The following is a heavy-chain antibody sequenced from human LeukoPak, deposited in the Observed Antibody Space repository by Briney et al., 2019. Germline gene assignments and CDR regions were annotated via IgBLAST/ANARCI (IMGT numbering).Heavy chain of an antibody. CDR2: IYPGDSDT. V-gene: IGHV5-51*01. Sequence: GESLKISCKGSGSPFTNNWIAWVRQMPGKGLEWMGIIYPGDSDTRYSPSFQGQVTISADKSISTAYLQWSSLKASDTAMYYCARLADGDFHHWGQGTLVTVSS. CDR3: ARLADGDFHH. CDR1: GSPFTNNW. J-gene: IGHJ1*01. D-gene: IGHD4-17*01.